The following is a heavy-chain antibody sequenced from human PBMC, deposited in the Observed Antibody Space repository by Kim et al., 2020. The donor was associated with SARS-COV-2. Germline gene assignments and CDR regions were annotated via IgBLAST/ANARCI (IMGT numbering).Heavy chain of an antibody. D-gene: IGHD4-17*01. V-gene: IGHV3-30*02. J-gene: IGHJ4*02. CDR3: AKDQGYGDYYFDY. Sequence: YADSGKGRFTISRDNSKNTLYLQMNSLRAEDTAVYYCAKDQGYGDYYFDYWGQGTLVTVSS.